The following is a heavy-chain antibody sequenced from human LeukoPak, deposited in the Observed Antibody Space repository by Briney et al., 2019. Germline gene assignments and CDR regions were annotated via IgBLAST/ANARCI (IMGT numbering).Heavy chain of an antibody. CDR2: IGTGGHT. J-gene: IGHJ3*01. D-gene: IGHD5-24*01. V-gene: IGHV3-13*01. CDR3: TRGGLEAPCDV. Sequence: GGSLRLSCSASGFTFSNYDMHWVRQEKGKDLEWVSSIGTGGHTYYAPSVKGRFTISRENDKNSLYLQMNSLGAGDTAIYYCTRGGLEAPCDVWGQGTMVAVSS. CDR1: GFTFSNYD.